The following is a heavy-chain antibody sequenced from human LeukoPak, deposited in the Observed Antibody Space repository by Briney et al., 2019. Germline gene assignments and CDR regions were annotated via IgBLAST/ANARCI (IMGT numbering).Heavy chain of an antibody. J-gene: IGHJ4*02. Sequence: PGGSLRLSCAASGFTFSSYEMNWVRQPPGKGLEWVSYISSSGSTIYYADSVKGRFTISRDNAKNSLYLQMNSLRAEDTAVYYCAKDNGDGYDLSYFDYWGQGTLVTVSS. D-gene: IGHD5-12*01. V-gene: IGHV3-48*03. CDR2: ISSSGSTI. CDR1: GFTFSSYE. CDR3: AKDNGDGYDLSYFDY.